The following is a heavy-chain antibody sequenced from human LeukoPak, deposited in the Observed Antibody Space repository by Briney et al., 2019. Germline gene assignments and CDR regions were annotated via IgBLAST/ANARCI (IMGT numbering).Heavy chain of an antibody. CDR2: ISYDGSNK. V-gene: IGHV3-30*18. CDR3: AKVVFGSYRENAFDI. J-gene: IGHJ3*02. CDR1: GFTFSSYG. Sequence: PGGSLRLSCAASGFTFSSYGMHWVRQAPGKGLEWVAVISYDGSNKYYADSVKGRFTISRDNSKNTLYLQMNSLRAEDTAVYYCAKVVFGSYRENAFDIWGQGTMVTVSS. D-gene: IGHD1-26*01.